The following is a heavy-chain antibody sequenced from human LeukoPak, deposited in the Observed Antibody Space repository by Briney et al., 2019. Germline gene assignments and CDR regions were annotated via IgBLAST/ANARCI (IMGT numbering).Heavy chain of an antibody. V-gene: IGHV3-66*01. CDR2: IYSGGST. J-gene: IGHJ4*02. D-gene: IGHD3-9*01. CDR3: ARGPIGPVLRYFDWTPGGFDY. CDR1: GFTFSSYS. Sequence: PGGSLRLSCAASGFTFSSYSMNWVRQAPGKGLEWVSVIYSGGSTYYADSVKGRFTISRDNSKNTLYLQMNSLRAEDTAVYYCARGPIGPVLRYFDWTPGGFDYWGQGTLVTVSS.